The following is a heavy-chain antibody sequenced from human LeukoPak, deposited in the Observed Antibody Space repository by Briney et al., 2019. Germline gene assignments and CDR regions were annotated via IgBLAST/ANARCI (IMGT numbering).Heavy chain of an antibody. CDR3: ARGGNYDSAPFDI. V-gene: IGHV1-8*03. CDR2: MNPNSGNT. J-gene: IGHJ3*02. D-gene: IGHD3-22*01. Sequence: ASVKVSCKASGYTFTSYDINWVRQATGQGLEWMGWMNPNSGNTGYAQKFQGRVTITRNTSISTVYMELSSLRSEETAVYYCARGGNYDSAPFDIWGQGTMVTVSS. CDR1: GYTFTSYD.